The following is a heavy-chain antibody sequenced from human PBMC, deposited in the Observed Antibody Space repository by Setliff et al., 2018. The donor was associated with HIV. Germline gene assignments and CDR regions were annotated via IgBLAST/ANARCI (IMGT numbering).Heavy chain of an antibody. CDR3: ARGRAAGQGFDP. D-gene: IGHD6-13*01. Sequence: PGGSLRLSCATSGFTFNNYWMHWVRQSPRMGLVWVSRVSNNGRTAVYADSVKGRFTMSRDNVRKTVDLQMYNLTVEDTGLYYCARGRAAGQGFDPWGRGTLVTVSS. CDR1: GFTFNNYW. J-gene: IGHJ5*02. V-gene: IGHV3-74*03. CDR2: VSNNGRTA.